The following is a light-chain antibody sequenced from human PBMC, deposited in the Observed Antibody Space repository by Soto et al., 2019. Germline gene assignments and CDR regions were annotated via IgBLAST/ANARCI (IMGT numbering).Light chain of an antibody. J-gene: IGKJ4*01. CDR2: AAS. CDR1: QGISSY. CDR3: QQLHTYPLT. V-gene: IGKV1-9*01. Sequence: DIQLTQSPSFLSASVGDRVTITCRASQGISSYLVWYQQKAGKAPKVLIYAASTLRSGVPSRFSGSGSGTDFTLTISSLQPEDFATYYCQQLHTYPLTFGGGTTVEIK.